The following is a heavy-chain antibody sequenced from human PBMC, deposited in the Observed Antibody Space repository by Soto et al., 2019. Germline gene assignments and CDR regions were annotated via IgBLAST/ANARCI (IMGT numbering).Heavy chain of an antibody. CDR1: GFTFSSYG. D-gene: IGHD3-10*01. CDR2: IWYDGSNK. V-gene: IGHV3-33*01. J-gene: IGHJ4*02. Sequence: GGSLRLSCAASGFTFSSYGMHWVRQAPGKGLEWVAVIWYDGSNKYYADSVKGRFTISRDNSKNTLYLQMNSLRAEDTAVYYCARAPILWFGELSHWGQGTLVTVSS. CDR3: ARAPILWFGELSH.